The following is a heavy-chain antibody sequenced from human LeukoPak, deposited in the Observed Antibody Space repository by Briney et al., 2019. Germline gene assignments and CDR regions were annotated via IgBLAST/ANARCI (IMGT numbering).Heavy chain of an antibody. D-gene: IGHD3-10*01. J-gene: IGHJ4*02. CDR3: VRDKGVRLTERFDS. CDR1: GLTVSNNY. Sequence: GGSLRLSCAVSGLTVSNNYMTWVRHAPGRGLEWVSLIFGDSITTYADSVKGRFTISRDNSKNTVYLQMNSLRAEDTAVYYCVRDKGVRLTERFDSWGQGTLVTVSS. CDR2: IFGDSIT. V-gene: IGHV3-53*01.